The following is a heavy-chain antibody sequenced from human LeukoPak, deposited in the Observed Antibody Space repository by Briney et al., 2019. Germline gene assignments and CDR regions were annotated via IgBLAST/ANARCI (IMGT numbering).Heavy chain of an antibody. CDR1: GFTFSSYA. V-gene: IGHV3-23*01. CDR3: AKDLGYCSSTSCYGFDY. CDR2: ISGGGGTP. Sequence: GGSLRLSCAASGFTFSSYAMSWVRQAPGKGLEWLSSISGGGGTPYYADSVKGRFTISRDNSKNTLYLQMNSLRAEDTAFYYCAKDLGYCSSTSCYGFDYWGQGTLVTVSS. D-gene: IGHD2-2*01. J-gene: IGHJ4*02.